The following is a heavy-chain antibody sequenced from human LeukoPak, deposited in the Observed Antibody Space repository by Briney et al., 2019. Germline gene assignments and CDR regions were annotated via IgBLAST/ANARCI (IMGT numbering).Heavy chain of an antibody. CDR2: ISYDGSNK. CDR1: GFTFGSYA. D-gene: IGHD3-3*01. CDR3: ARDQGGSDFWSGRLDY. V-gene: IGHV3-30-3*01. Sequence: GGSLGFSVAAPGFTFGSYAWHWFRQPPGKGREWLAVISYDGSNKYYADSVKGRFTISRDNSKNTLYLQMNSLRAEDTAVYYCARDQGGSDFWSGRLDYWGQGTLVIVSS. J-gene: IGHJ4*02.